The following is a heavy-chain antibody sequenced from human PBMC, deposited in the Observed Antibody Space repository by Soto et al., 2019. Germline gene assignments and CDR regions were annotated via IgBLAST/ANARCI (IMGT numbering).Heavy chain of an antibody. Sequence: VASVKVSCKASGYTFTSYAMHWVRQAPGQRLEWMGWINAGNGNRKYSQKFQGRVTITRDTSASTAYMELSSLRSEDTAVYYCARDIAFDIWGQGTMVTVS. CDR3: ARDIAFDI. CDR2: INAGNGNR. CDR1: GYTFTSYA. V-gene: IGHV1-3*01. J-gene: IGHJ3*02.